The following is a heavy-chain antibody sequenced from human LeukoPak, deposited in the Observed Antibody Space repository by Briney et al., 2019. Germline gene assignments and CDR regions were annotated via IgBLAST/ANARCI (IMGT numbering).Heavy chain of an antibody. D-gene: IGHD6-13*01. Sequence: GGSLRLSCAASGFTFSNFGMGWVRQAPGKGLECVSPISGSGGSTSYADFVKGRFTISRDNSKNTLYLQMNSLRAEDTAVYYCAKDLSSSWYGSHFDYWGQGTLVTVSS. J-gene: IGHJ4*02. CDR2: ISGSGGST. CDR1: GFTFSNFG. V-gene: IGHV3-23*01. CDR3: AKDLSSSWYGSHFDY.